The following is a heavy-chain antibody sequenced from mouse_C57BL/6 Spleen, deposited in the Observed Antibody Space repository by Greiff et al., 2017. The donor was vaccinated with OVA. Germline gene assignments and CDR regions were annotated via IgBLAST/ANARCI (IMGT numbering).Heavy chain of an antibody. CDR2: IDPSDSET. CDR3: ASQGDYSNPYWYFDV. D-gene: IGHD2-5*01. J-gene: IGHJ1*03. V-gene: IGHV1-52*01. Sequence: QVQLQQPGAELVRPGSSVKLSCKASGYTFTSYWMHWVKQRPRKGLEWIGNIDPSDSETYYNQKFKDKATLTVDKSSSTADMQLSSLTSEDSAVDYCASQGDYSNPYWYFDVWGTGTTVTVSS. CDR1: GYTFTSYW.